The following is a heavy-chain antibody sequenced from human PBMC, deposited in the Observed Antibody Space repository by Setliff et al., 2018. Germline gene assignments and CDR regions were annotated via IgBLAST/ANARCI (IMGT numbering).Heavy chain of an antibody. CDR3: ARNPASGAYYSSRPFHFDY. V-gene: IGHV4-4*08. Sequence: SETLSLTCSVAGGSMSNYFWSWVRRPPGEGLEWIGFISSGGSTIYSPSLKSRVTISVDTSKNQFSLGLTSVTAADTAIYYCARNPASGAYYSSRPFHFDYWGQGALVTVSS. D-gene: IGHD3-22*01. J-gene: IGHJ4*02. CDR1: GGSMSNYF. CDR2: ISSGGST.